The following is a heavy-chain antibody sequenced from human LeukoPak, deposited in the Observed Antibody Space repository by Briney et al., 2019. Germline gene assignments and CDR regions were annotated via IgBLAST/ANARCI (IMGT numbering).Heavy chain of an antibody. D-gene: IGHD2-21*02. J-gene: IGHJ4*02. CDR1: AFTFSDYE. CDR3: ARVNCGGDCYSKTAFDY. CDR2: ISSGGRTR. V-gene: IGHV3-48*03. Sequence: GGSLRLSCAASAFTFSDYEMNWVRQAPGKGLEWVSYISSGGRTRQYADSVKGRFTISKDSAKNSLYLQMNSLRAEDTAVYYCARVNCGGDCYSKTAFDYWGQGTLVTVSS.